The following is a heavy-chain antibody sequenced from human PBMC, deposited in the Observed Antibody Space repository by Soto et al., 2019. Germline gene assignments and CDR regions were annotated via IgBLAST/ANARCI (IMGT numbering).Heavy chain of an antibody. V-gene: IGHV5-51*01. CDR2: IKPGTSDI. D-gene: IGHD2-2*01. CDR1: GYKFGSAW. Sequence: RGESLKISCKGVGYKFGSAWIGWVRQMPGKGLEWMGIIKPGTSDIRYSPSCRGHVTISADEAVSTAYLQWSSLKASDTAMYYCARLGLPGAIYFDNWGEGTLVTVFS. CDR3: ARLGLPGAIYFDN. J-gene: IGHJ4*02.